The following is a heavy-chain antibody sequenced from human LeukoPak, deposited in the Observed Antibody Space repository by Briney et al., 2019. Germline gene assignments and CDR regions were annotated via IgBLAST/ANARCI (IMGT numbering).Heavy chain of an antibody. CDR2: ISGSGGST. D-gene: IGHD3-22*01. J-gene: IGHJ6*02. CDR1: GFTFSSYW. Sequence: GGSLRLSCAASGFTFSSYWMSWVRQAPGKGLEWVSAISGSGGSTYYADSVKGRFTISRDNSKNTLYLQMNSLRAEDTAVYYCAKGFSDYYDSSGYPHGSYYYGMDVWGQGTTVTVSS. CDR3: AKGFSDYYDSSGYPHGSYYYGMDV. V-gene: IGHV3-23*01.